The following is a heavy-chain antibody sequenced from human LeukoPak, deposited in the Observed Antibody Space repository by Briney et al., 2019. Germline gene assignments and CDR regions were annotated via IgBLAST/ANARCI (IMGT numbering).Heavy chain of an antibody. CDR2: ISSSSSYI. V-gene: IGHV3-21*01. Sequence: GSLRLSCAASGFTFSSYSMNWVRQAPGKGLEWVSSISSSSSYIYYADSVKGRFTISRDNAKNSLYLRMNSLRAEDTAVYYCASRISDYGDYGEVFWGQGTLVTVSS. J-gene: IGHJ4*02. D-gene: IGHD4-17*01. CDR1: GFTFSSYS. CDR3: ASRISDYGDYGEVF.